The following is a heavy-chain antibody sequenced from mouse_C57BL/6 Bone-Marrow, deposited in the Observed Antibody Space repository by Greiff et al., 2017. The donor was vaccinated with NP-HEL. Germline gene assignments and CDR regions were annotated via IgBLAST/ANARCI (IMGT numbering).Heavy chain of an antibody. CDR1: GYTFTEYT. D-gene: IGHD2-4*01. J-gene: IGHJ1*03. Sequence: QVQLQQSGAELVKPGASVKLSCKASGYTFTEYTIHWVKQRSGQGLEWIGWFYPGSGSIKYNEKFKDKATLTADKSSSTVYMELSRLTSEDSAVYFCSRHEDYDYGGAHGYFDVWGTGTTVTVSS. CDR2: FYPGSGSI. CDR3: SRHEDYDYGGAHGYFDV. V-gene: IGHV1-62-2*01.